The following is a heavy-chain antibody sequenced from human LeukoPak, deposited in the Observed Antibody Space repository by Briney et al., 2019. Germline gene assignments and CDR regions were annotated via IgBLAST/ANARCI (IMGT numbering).Heavy chain of an antibody. J-gene: IGHJ6*03. CDR3: AKEDVTIFGVVTYMDV. D-gene: IGHD3-3*01. CDR1: GFTFSSYW. CDR2: IKQDGSEK. V-gene: IGHV3-7*01. Sequence: GGSLRLSCAASGFTFSSYWMSWVRQAPGKGLEWVANIKQDGSEKYYVDSVKGRFTISRDNAKTSLYLQMNSLRAEDTAVYYCAKEDVTIFGVVTYMDVWGKGTTVTVSS.